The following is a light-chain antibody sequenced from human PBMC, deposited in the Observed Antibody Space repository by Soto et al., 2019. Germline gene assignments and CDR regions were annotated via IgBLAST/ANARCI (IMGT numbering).Light chain of an antibody. Sequence: DIQVTQSPSTLSASVGDSVTITCRASQSISIWLAWHQQKPGHAPKLLIDKASNLQSGVPSRFSGSGLGTEFTLTISSLQPDDIATYYCLQYDVYPPSFGQGTKVEIK. CDR3: LQYDVYPPS. J-gene: IGKJ1*01. V-gene: IGKV1-5*03. CDR2: KAS. CDR1: QSISIW.